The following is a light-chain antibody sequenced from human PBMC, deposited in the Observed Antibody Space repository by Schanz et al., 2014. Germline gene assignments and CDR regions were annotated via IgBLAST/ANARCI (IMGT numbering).Light chain of an antibody. Sequence: QSALTQPPSASGSPGQSVTISCTGTSSDIGGYNYVSWYQQHPGKVPKLMIYEVNKRPSGVPDRFSGSKSDNTASLTVSGLQVEDEADYYCSSYAGSNNLVFGGGTKLTVL. J-gene: IGLJ2*01. CDR1: SSDIGGYNY. CDR3: SSYAGSNNLV. V-gene: IGLV2-8*01. CDR2: EVN.